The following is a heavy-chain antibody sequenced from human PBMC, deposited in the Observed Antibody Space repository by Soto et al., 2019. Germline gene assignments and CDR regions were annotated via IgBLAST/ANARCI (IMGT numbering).Heavy chain of an antibody. V-gene: IGHV4-61*08. J-gene: IGHJ4*02. CDR1: GGSISSGGYY. CDR3: ASWEGGYGSIDF. CDR2: IYYSGST. D-gene: IGHD5-18*01. Sequence: PSETLSLTCTVSGGSISSGGYYWSWIRQHPGKGLEWIGYIYYSGSTNYNPSLKSRVTISVDTSKNQFSLKLSSVTAADTAVYDCASWEGGYGSIDFWGQGTLVTVSS.